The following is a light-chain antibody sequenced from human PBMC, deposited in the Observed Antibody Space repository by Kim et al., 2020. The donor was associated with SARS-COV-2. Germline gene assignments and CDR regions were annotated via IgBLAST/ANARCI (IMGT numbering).Light chain of an antibody. V-gene: IGLV1-44*01. Sequence: GQRVPISCTGSGSNIGSNPVDWYQQLPGTAPKLLIYNNSERPSGVPDRFSGSRSGTSASLAISGLHSADEADFYCAAWDDSLNAKVFGSGTKVTVL. CDR1: GSNIGSNP. CDR3: AAWDDSLNAKV. J-gene: IGLJ1*01. CDR2: NNS.